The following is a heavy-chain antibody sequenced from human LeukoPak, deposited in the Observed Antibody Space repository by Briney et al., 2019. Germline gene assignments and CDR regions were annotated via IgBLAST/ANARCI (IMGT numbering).Heavy chain of an antibody. CDR1: GGSISSSSYY. Sequence: PSETLSLTSTVSGGSISSSSYYWGWIRQPPGKGLEWIGSIYYSGSTYYNPSLKSRVTISVDTSKNQFSLKLSSVTAADTAVYYCARLLATVTFDSSGYYYVPDAFDIWGQGTMVTVSS. J-gene: IGHJ3*02. CDR3: ARLLATVTFDSSGYYYVPDAFDI. V-gene: IGHV4-39*01. CDR2: IYYSGST. D-gene: IGHD3-22*01.